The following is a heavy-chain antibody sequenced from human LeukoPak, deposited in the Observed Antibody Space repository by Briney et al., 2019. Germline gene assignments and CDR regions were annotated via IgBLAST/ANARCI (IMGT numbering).Heavy chain of an antibody. CDR3: ARGPGGYYYYMDV. V-gene: IGHV1-8*02. CDR1: GYIFTGYY. J-gene: IGHJ6*03. Sequence: ASVKVSCKASGYIFTGYYVHWVRQAPGQGLEWMGWMNPNSGNTGYAQKFQGRVTMTRDTSINTAYMELSSLTSEDTAVYYCARGPGGYYYYMDVWAKGTTVTISS. CDR2: MNPNSGNT.